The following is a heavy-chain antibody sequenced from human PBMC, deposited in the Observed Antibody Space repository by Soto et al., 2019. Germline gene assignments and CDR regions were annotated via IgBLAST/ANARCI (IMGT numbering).Heavy chain of an antibody. Sequence: EVQLVESGGGLVQPGRYLRLSCAASGFTFDDYAMHWVRQVPGKGLEWVSGINWNSGSIGYGDSVKGRFAISGDNANNSLYLQMNSLSAEDTVFYYCVIDDSIDWYHGHFRHWGQGTLVTVSS. CDR2: INWNSGSI. CDR3: VIDDSIDWYHGHFRH. J-gene: IGHJ1*01. V-gene: IGHV3-9*01. D-gene: IGHD6-13*01. CDR1: GFTFDDYA.